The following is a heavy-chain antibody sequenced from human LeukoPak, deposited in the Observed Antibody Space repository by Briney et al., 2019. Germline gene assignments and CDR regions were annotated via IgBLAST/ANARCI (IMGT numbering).Heavy chain of an antibody. V-gene: IGHV3-30*18. CDR2: ISYDGSNK. CDR1: GFTFSSYG. J-gene: IGHJ4*02. D-gene: IGHD3-10*01. CDR3: AKDLKYYYGSGSYYDY. Sequence: GGSLRLSCAASGFTFSSYGMHWVRQAPGKGLEWVAVISYDGSNKYYADSVKGRFTISRDNSKNTLYLQMNSLRAEDTAVYYCAKDLKYYYGSGSYYDYWGQGTLVTDSS.